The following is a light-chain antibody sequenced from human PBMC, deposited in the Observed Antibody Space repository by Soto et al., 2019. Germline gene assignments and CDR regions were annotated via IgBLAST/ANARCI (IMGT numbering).Light chain of an antibody. Sequence: IVMTQSPLSLPVTPGEPASISCRSSQNLLHSAGFNYLDWYLQKPGQSPQLLIFLGSYRASGVPDRFSGSGSGTDFALRISRVEAEDVGVYYCMQAIQTRTFGPGTKVDIK. CDR3: MQAIQTRT. CDR2: LGS. J-gene: IGKJ1*01. V-gene: IGKV2-28*01. CDR1: QNLLHSAGFNY.